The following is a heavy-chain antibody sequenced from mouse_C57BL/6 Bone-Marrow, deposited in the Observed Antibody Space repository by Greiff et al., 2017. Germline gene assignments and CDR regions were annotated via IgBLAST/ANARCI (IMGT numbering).Heavy chain of an antibody. CDR2: IYPGGGYT. CDR3: ARGEATRGYYAMDY. D-gene: IGHD3-2*02. Sequence: QVQLKQSGAELVRPGTSVKMSCKASGYTFTNYWIGWAKQRPGHGLEWIGDIYPGGGYTNYNEKFKGKATLTADKSSSTAYMQFSSLTSEDSAIYYCARGEATRGYYAMDYWGQGTSVTVSS. CDR1: GYTFTNYW. V-gene: IGHV1-63*01. J-gene: IGHJ4*01.